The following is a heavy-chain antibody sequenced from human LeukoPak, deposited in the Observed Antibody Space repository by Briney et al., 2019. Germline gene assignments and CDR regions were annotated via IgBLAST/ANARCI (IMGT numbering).Heavy chain of an antibody. CDR3: AKLTLGATTPFDY. CDR2: ISYDGSNK. D-gene: IGHD1-26*01. J-gene: IGHJ4*02. V-gene: IGHV3-30*18. CDR1: GFTFSSYG. Sequence: GGSLRPSCAASGFTFSSYGMHWVRQAPGKGLEWVAVISYDGSNKYYADSVKGRFTISRDNSKNTLYLQMNSLRAEDTAVYYCAKLTLGATTPFDYWGQGTLVTVSS.